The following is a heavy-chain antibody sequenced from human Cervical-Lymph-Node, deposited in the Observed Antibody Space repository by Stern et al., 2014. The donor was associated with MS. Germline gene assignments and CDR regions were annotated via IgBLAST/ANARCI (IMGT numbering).Heavy chain of an antibody. D-gene: IGHD6-19*01. Sequence: VQLVESGAEVKKPGASVKVSCKASGYTFTGYYMHWVRQAPGQGLEWMGRINPNSGGTNYAQKFQGRVTMTRDTSISTAYMELSRLRSDDTAVYYCARTRIAVAGTFDYWGQGTLVTVSS. CDR3: ARTRIAVAGTFDY. J-gene: IGHJ4*02. CDR1: GYTFTGYY. CDR2: INPNSGGT. V-gene: IGHV1-2*06.